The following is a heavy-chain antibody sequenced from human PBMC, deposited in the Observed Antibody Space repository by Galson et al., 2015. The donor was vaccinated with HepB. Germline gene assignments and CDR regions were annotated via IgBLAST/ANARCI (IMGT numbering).Heavy chain of an antibody. CDR2: IYYSGST. CDR3: ARLNEQQQEYFQH. V-gene: IGHV4-31*03. CDR1: GGSISSGGYY. D-gene: IGHD6-13*01. J-gene: IGHJ1*01. Sequence: LSLTCTVSGGSISSGGYYWSWIRQHPGKGLEWIGYIYYSGSTYYNPSLKSRVTISVDTSKNQFSLKLSSVTAADTAVYYCARLNEQQQEYFQHWGQGTLVTVSS.